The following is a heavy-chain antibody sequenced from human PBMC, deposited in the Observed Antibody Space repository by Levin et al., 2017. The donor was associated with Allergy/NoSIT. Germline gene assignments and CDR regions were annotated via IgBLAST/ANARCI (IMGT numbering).Heavy chain of an antibody. V-gene: IGHV3-7*03. CDR3: AREVVVAATHNWFDP. Sequence: GGSLRLSCAASGFTFSSYWMSWVRQAPGKGLEWVANIKQDGSEKYYVDSVKGRFTISRDNAKNSLYLQMNSLRAEDTAVYYCAREVVVAATHNWFDPWGQGTLVTVSS. CDR1: GFTFSSYW. J-gene: IGHJ5*02. D-gene: IGHD2-15*01. CDR2: IKQDGSEK.